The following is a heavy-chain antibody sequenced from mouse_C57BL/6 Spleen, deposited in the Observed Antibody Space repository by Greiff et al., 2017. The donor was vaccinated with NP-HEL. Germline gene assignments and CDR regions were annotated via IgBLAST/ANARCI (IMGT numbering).Heavy chain of an antibody. V-gene: IGHV3-1*01. Sequence: DVKLVESGPGMVKPSQSLSLTCTVTGYSITSGYDWHWIRHFPGNKLEWMGYISYSGSTNYNPSLKSRISITHDTSKNHFFLKLNSVTTEDTATYYCARRDYGSYYFDYWGQGTTLTVSS. D-gene: IGHD1-1*01. CDR3: ARRDYGSYYFDY. CDR1: GYSITSGYD. CDR2: ISYSGST. J-gene: IGHJ2*01.